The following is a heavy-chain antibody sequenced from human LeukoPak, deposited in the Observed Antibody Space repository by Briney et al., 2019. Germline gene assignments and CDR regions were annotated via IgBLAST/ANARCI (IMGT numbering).Heavy chain of an antibody. Sequence: PSETLSLTCTVSGGPISSYYWSLIRQPPWKGLEWIGYIYYSGSTNYNPSLKSRVTISVDTSKNHFSLKLSSVTAADTAVYYCASGLGYFDYWGQGTLVTVSA. CDR1: GGPISSYY. V-gene: IGHV4-59*08. CDR2: IYYSGST. D-gene: IGHD3/OR15-3a*01. CDR3: ASGLGYFDY. J-gene: IGHJ4*02.